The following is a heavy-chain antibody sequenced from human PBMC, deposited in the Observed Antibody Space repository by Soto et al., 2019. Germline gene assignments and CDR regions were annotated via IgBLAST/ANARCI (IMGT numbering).Heavy chain of an antibody. D-gene: IGHD2-2*01. CDR1: IFTIDSYA. V-gene: IGHV3-23*01. J-gene: IGHJ6*02. CDR2: ISGSGSST. Sequence: EVQLLESGGGLIQPGGSLRLSCAASIFTIDSYAMSWVRQAPGKGMEWVSSISGSGSSTYYADSVKGRVTISKDNSRNRLFLQMNSLRAGDTAVYYCAISTRWCYYGMDVCGQGTTVTVSS. CDR3: AISTRWCYYGMDV.